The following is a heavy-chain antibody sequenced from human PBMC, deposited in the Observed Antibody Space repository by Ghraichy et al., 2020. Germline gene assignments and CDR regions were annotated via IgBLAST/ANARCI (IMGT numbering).Heavy chain of an antibody. V-gene: IGHV4-39*01. CDR1: GGSIRSGSYY. D-gene: IGHD2-2*03. J-gene: IGHJ5*02. CDR3: ARSGYCNEARCFHYWFDL. CDR2: IYPGGST. Sequence: SETLSLTCTVVGGSIRSGSYYWGWIRQPPGKAPEWIASIYPGGSTHYNPPLKSRVPMSADTAKNQFSLSMTSVTAADTAIYYCARSGYCNEARCFHYWFDLWGQGTLVTVSS.